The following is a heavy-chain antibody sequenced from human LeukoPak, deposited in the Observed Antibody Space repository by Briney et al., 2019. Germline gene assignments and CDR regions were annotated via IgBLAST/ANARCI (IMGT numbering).Heavy chain of an antibody. D-gene: IGHD6-13*01. Sequence: TSETLSLTCTVSGGPISSSSYYWGWIRQPPGKGLEWIGSIYYSGSTYYNPSLKSRVTISVDTSKNQFSLKLTSVTAADTAVYYCARRIAVAGENWFDPWGQGTLVTVSS. CDR1: GGPISSSSYY. J-gene: IGHJ5*02. V-gene: IGHV4-39*01. CDR2: IYYSGST. CDR3: ARRIAVAGENWFDP.